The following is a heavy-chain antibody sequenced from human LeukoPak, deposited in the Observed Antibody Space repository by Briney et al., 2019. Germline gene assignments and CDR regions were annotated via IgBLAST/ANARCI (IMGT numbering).Heavy chain of an antibody. CDR2: MSPDGNKK. J-gene: IGHJ6*02. V-gene: IGHV3-30-3*01. CDR3: AKKGSDAMDV. D-gene: IGHD1-26*01. CDR1: GFTFSDYN. Sequence: GRSLRLSCAASGFTFSDYNMHWVRQAPGKGLDWVALMSPDGNKKYYADSVKGRFTISRDNSKNTVDLQLNSLRGEDTAVYYCAKKGSDAMDVWGQGTTVTVPS.